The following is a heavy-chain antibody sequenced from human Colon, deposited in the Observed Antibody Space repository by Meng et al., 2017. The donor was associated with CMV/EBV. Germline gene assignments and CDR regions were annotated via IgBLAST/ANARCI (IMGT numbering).Heavy chain of an antibody. CDR1: GFTFNKYD. V-gene: IGHV3-7*03. CDR3: ARDLVPNDSSPYYPGDC. Sequence: GSLKISCSVSGFTFNKYDMSWIRQAPGKGLEWVANIKQDGSEKYYVDSVKGRFTISRDNAKKSLYLQMDSLRVEDTALYYCARDLVPNDSSPYYPGDCWGQGTLVTVSS. D-gene: IGHD3-22*01. CDR2: IKQDGSEK. J-gene: IGHJ4*02.